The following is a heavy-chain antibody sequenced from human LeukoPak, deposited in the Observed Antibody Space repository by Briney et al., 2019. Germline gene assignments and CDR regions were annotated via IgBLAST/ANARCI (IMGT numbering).Heavy chain of an antibody. D-gene: IGHD2-2*01. CDR2: INHSGST. CDR3: ARFRRYCSSTSCYVNWFDP. J-gene: IGHJ5*02. CDR1: GGSFSGYY. Sequence: TSETLSLTCAVYGGSFSGYYWSWIRQPPGKGLEWIGEINHSGSTNYNPSLKSRVTISVDTSKNQFSLKLSSVTAADTAVYYCARFRRYCSSTSCYVNWFDPWGQGTLVTVSS. V-gene: IGHV4-34*01.